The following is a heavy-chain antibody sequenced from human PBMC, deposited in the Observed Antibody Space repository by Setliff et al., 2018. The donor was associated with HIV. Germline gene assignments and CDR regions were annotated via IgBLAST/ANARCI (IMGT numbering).Heavy chain of an antibody. V-gene: IGHV4-61*01. Sequence: SETLSLTCAVSGVSISSGPYYWSWIRQPPGKGLEWIGYIYYSGSTNYNPSLKSRITISVDTSKNQFSLKLSSVTAADTAVYYCAREATYYYDGSGYYYFDYWGRGTLVTVSS. CDR1: GVSISSGPYY. CDR3: AREATYYYDGSGYYYFDY. CDR2: IYYSGST. J-gene: IGHJ4*02. D-gene: IGHD3-22*01.